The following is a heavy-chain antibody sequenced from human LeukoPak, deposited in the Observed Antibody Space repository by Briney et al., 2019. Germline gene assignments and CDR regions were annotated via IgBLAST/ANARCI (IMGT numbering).Heavy chain of an antibody. CDR3: AKDIVSDYGADFDY. CDR1: GFTFDDYA. CDR2: ISGDGGST. J-gene: IGHJ4*02. V-gene: IGHV3-43*02. Sequence: PGGSLRLSCTASGFTFDDYAMHWVRHAPGKGLEWVSLISGDGGSTYYADSVKGRFTISRDNSKNSLYLQMNSLRTEDTALYYCAKDIVSDYGADFDYWGQGTLVTVSS. D-gene: IGHD4-17*01.